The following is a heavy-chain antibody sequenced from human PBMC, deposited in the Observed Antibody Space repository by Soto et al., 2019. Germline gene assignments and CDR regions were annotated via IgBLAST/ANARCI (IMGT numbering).Heavy chain of an antibody. CDR3: ASYYDSSGDILTWNWFDP. V-gene: IGHV3-21*01. J-gene: IGHJ5*02. CDR1: GFTFSSYS. Sequence: EVQLVESGGGLVKPGGSLRLSCAASGFTFSSYSMNWVRQAPGKGLEWVSSISSSSSYIYYADSVKGRFTISRDNAKNSLYLQMNSLRAEDTAVYYCASYYDSSGDILTWNWFDPWGQGTLVTVSS. D-gene: IGHD3-22*01. CDR2: ISSSSSYI.